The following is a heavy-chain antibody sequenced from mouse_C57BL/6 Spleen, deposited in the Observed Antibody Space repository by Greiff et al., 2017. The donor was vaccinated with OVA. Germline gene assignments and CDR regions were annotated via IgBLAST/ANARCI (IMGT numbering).Heavy chain of an antibody. CDR1: GFNIKDDY. CDR2: IDPENGDT. Sequence: EVQLQQSGAELVRPGASVKLSCTASGFNIKDDYMHWVKQRPEQGLEWIGWIDPENGDTEYASKFQGKATITADTSSNTAYLQLSSLTSEDTAVYYCTTGYSNSFGYWGQGTTLTVSS. CDR3: TTGYSNSFGY. D-gene: IGHD2-5*01. J-gene: IGHJ2*01. V-gene: IGHV14-4*01.